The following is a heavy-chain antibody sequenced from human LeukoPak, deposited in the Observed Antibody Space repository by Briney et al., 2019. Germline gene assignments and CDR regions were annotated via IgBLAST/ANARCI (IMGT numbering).Heavy chain of an antibody. V-gene: IGHV3-48*04. CDR2: ISSGSSTI. D-gene: IGHD2-8*01. Sequence: PGGSLRLSCAASGFTFSSYSMNWVRQAPGKGLEWVSYISSGSSTIYYADSVKGRFTISRDNAKSSLYLQMNSLRAEDTAVYYCARVPGVHDAFDIWGQGTMVTVSS. J-gene: IGHJ3*02. CDR1: GFTFSSYS. CDR3: ARVPGVHDAFDI.